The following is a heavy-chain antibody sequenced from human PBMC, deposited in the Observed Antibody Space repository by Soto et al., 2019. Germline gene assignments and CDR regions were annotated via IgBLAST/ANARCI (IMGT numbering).Heavy chain of an antibody. D-gene: IGHD2-21*02. CDR3: ARGTGGGGDCFFWFDP. Sequence: QVQLQESGPGLVKPSETLSLTCTVSGGSVSSGSYYWSWIRQPPGKGLEWIGYIYYSGRTNYNPSLTSRVTISVDTSQNQFSLKLSCVTAADTAVYYCARGTGGGGDCFFWFDPWGQGTLVTVAA. CDR2: IYYSGRT. CDR1: GGSVSSGSYY. J-gene: IGHJ5*02. V-gene: IGHV4-61*01.